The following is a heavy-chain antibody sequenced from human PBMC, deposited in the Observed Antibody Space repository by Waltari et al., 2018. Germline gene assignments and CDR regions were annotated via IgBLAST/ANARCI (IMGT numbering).Heavy chain of an antibody. J-gene: IGHJ4*02. V-gene: IGHV5-51*01. Sequence: EVQLVQSGAEVKKPGESLKISCKGSGYSFTSYWIGWVRQMPGKGLEWMGIIYPGDSDTRYSPSFQGQVTISADKSISTAYLQWSSLKASDTAMYYCARQVELLWFGELYYYFDYWGQGTLVTVSS. CDR3: ARQVELLWFGELYYYFDY. CDR2: IYPGDSDT. CDR1: GYSFTSYW. D-gene: IGHD3-10*01.